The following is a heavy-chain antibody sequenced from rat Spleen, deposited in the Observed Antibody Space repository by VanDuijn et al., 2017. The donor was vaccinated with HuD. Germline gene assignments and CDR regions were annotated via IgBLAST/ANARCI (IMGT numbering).Heavy chain of an antibody. J-gene: IGHJ2*01. Sequence: EVQLVESDGDLVQPGGSLKLSCVASGFTFSDYYMAWVRQAPTKGLEWVATISYDGSSTYYRDSVKGRFTISRDNAKSTLYLEMDSLQTGDTATYYCARADIASISTDGIWGQGVMVTVSS. V-gene: IGHV5-29*01. CDR1: GFTFSDYY. D-gene: IGHD1-2*01. CDR2: ISYDGSST. CDR3: ARADIASISTDGI.